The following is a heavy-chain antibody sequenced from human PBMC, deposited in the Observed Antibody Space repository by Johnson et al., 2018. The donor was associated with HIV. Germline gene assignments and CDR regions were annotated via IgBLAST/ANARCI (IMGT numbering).Heavy chain of an antibody. J-gene: IGHJ3*02. CDR1: GFTFSSYA. D-gene: IGHD6-13*01. CDR2: ISYDGRNK. Sequence: VQLVESGGGVVQPGGSLRLSCAASGFTFSSYAMHWVRQAPGKGLEWVAIISYDGRNKYYADSVKGRFIISRDNSKNTLYLQMNSLRTEDTAVYYCARVLSWQQVGGNDGFDIWGQGTMVTVSS. CDR3: ARVLSWQQVGGNDGFDI. V-gene: IGHV3-30*04.